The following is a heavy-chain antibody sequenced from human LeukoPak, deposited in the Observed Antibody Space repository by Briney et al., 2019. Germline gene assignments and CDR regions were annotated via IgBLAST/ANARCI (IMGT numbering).Heavy chain of an antibody. CDR2: IYTSGST. V-gene: IGHV4-4*07. CDR3: ARYMAYSSSWSYYYYMDV. J-gene: IGHJ6*03. CDR1: GGSISSYY. D-gene: IGHD6-13*01. Sequence: SETLSLTCTVSGGSISSYYWSWIRQPAGKGLEWIGRIYTSGSTNYNPSLKSRVTISVDKSKNQFSLKLNSVTAADTAVYYCARYMAYSSSWSYYYYMDVWGKGTTVTVSS.